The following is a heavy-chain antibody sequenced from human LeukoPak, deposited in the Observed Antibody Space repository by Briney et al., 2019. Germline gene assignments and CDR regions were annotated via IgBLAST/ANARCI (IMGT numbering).Heavy chain of an antibody. CDR2: IIAIFGTA. J-gene: IGHJ4*02. D-gene: IGHD2-15*01. CDR3: AARAGGDCSGGSCYSGVYNIFDY. Sequence: ASVKVSCKASGGTFSSYAISWVRQAPGQGLEWMGGIIAIFGTANYAQKFQGRVTITTDESTSTAYMELSSLRSEDTAVYYCAARAGGDCSGGSCYSGVYNIFDYWGQGTLVTVSS. CDR1: GGTFSSYA. V-gene: IGHV1-69*05.